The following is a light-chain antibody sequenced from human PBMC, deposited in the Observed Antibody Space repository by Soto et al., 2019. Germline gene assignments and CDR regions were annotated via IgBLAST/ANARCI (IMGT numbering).Light chain of an antibody. CDR1: QAICSN. V-gene: IGKV3-15*01. J-gene: IGKJ4*01. CDR3: QHYNNWIGT. CDR2: GAS. Sequence: EIVMTQSPATLSVSRGERATISCRANQAICSNLAWYQQKPGQAPRLLIYGASTRATDIPDRFSGSGSGTDFTLTISSLQSEDVAVYYCQHYNNWIGTFGGGTKVEIK.